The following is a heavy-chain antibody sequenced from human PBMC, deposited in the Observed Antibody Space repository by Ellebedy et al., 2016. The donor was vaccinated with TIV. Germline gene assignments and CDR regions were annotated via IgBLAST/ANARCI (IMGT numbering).Heavy chain of an antibody. V-gene: IGHV3-30*04. CDR2: ISYDGSNK. J-gene: IGHJ4*02. Sequence: GGSLRLSCAASGFTFSSYAMHWVRQAPGKGLEWVTLISYDGSNKYYADSVKGRFTISRDNSKNTLYLQMNSLRAEDTAVYYCARLLRYFDWGQGTLVTVSS. CDR3: ARLLRYFD. CDR1: GFTFSSYA. D-gene: IGHD3-9*01.